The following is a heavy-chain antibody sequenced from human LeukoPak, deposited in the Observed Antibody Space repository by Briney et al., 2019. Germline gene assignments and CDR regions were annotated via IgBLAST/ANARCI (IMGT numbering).Heavy chain of an antibody. CDR3: AKRGYCRGGTCFSHDAFDI. CDR1: GFIFSSYW. J-gene: IGHJ3*02. V-gene: IGHV3-30*18. CDR2: ISYDGGNI. Sequence: GGSLRLSCAASGFIFSSYWMSWVRQAPGKGLEWVAVISYDGGNISYTDSVKGRFTIARDNSKNTLYLQMNSLRAEDTAVYYCAKRGYCRGGTCFSHDAFDIWGQGTMVTVSS. D-gene: IGHD2-15*01.